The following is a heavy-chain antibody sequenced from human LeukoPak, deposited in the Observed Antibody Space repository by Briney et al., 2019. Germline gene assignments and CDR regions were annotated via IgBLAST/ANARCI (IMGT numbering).Heavy chain of an antibody. CDR1: GGSISSSSYY. V-gene: IGHV4-39*07. Sequence: SETLSLTCTVSGGSISSSSYYWGWIRQPPGKGLEWIGSIYYSGSTYYNPSLKSRVTISVDTSKNQFSLKLSSVTAADTAVYYCARGEDWFDPWGQGTLVTVSS. J-gene: IGHJ5*02. CDR3: ARGEDWFDP. CDR2: IYYSGST.